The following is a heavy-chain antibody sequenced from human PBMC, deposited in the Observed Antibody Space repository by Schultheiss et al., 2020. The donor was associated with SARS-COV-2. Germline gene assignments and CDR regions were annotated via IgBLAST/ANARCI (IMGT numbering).Heavy chain of an antibody. CDR2: INHSGST. CDR3: AREGVGAEYFQH. Sequence: SETLSLTCTVSGGSISSYYWSWIRQPPGKGLEWIGEINHSGSTNYNPSLKSRVTISVDTSKNQFSLKLSSVTAADTAVYYCAREGVGAEYFQHWGQGTLVTVSS. CDR1: GGSISSYY. V-gene: IGHV4-34*01. J-gene: IGHJ1*01. D-gene: IGHD2-8*01.